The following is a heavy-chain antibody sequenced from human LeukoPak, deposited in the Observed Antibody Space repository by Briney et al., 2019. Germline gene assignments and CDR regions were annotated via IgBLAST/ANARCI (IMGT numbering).Heavy chain of an antibody. D-gene: IGHD1-26*01. V-gene: IGHV3-11*01. Sequence: GGSLRLSCAASGFTFSDYYMTWIRQAPGKGLGWVSYISGVASDMYYGDSVKGRFTISRDNAKNSVYLQMNSLRAEDTAVYYCARGGALGMDVWGQGTTVTVSS. CDR2: ISGVASDM. CDR3: ARGGALGMDV. J-gene: IGHJ6*02. CDR1: GFTFSDYY.